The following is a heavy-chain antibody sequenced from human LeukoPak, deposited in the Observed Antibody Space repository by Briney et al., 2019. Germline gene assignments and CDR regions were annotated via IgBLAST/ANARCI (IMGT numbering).Heavy chain of an antibody. V-gene: IGHV4-59*08. D-gene: IGHD1-26*01. CDR1: GGSISNYH. J-gene: IGHJ4*02. CDR2: IHYSGTT. CDR3: ARHLYSGDSSFDY. Sequence: PSETLSLTCTVSGGSISNYHWSWIRQPPGKGPEWIGYIHYSGTTNCNPSLKSRVTMSVDTSKNQFSLKLSSVTAADTGVYYCARHLYSGDSSFDYWGQGTLVTVSS.